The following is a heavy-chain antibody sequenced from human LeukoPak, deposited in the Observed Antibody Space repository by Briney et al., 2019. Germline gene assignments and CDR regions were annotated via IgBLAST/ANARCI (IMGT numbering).Heavy chain of an antibody. Sequence: ASVKVSCKASGYTFTSYGISWVRQAPGQGLEWMGWISAYNGNTNYAQKLQGRVTMTTDTSTSTAYMELRSLRSDDTGVYYCARDKSRSSWSTSPVDYWGQGTLVTVSS. J-gene: IGHJ4*02. CDR3: ARDKSRSSWSTSPVDY. CDR1: GYTFTSYG. CDR2: ISAYNGNT. V-gene: IGHV1-18*04. D-gene: IGHD6-6*01.